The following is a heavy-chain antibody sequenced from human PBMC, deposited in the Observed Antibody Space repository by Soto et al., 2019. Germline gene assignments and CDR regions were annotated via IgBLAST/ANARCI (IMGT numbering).Heavy chain of an antibody. CDR3: ARKLRFLEWFPPAEGWFDP. Sequence: SETLSLTCTVSGGSISSGGYYWSWIRQHPGKGLEWIGYIYYSGSTYYNPSLKSRVTISVDTSKNQFSLKLSSVTAADTAVYYCARKLRFLEWFPPAEGWFDPWGQGTLVTVSS. J-gene: IGHJ5*02. CDR1: GGSISSGGYY. D-gene: IGHD3-3*01. V-gene: IGHV4-31*03. CDR2: IYYSGST.